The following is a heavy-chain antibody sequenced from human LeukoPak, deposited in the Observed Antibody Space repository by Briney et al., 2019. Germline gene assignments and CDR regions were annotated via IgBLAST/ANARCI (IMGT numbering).Heavy chain of an antibody. J-gene: IGHJ4*02. V-gene: IGHV4-34*01. Sequence: SETLSLTCAVYGGSFSGYYWSWIRQPPGKGLEWIGEINHSGSTNYNPSLKSRVTISVDTSKNQFSLKLSSVTAADTAVYYCARRGLGYCSSTSCQTVRIYYFDYWGQGTLVTVSS. CDR1: GGSFSGYY. CDR3: ARRGLGYCSSTSCQTVRIYYFDY. D-gene: IGHD2-2*01. CDR2: INHSGST.